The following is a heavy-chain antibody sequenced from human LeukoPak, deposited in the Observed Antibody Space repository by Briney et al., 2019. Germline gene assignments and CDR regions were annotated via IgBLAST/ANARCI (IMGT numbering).Heavy chain of an antibody. J-gene: IGHJ4*02. D-gene: IGHD4-17*01. CDR2: ISSSGSTI. CDR3: ARAHLTVTNYFDY. CDR1: GFTFSDYY. Sequence: TPGGSLRLSCAATGFTFSDYYMTWIRQAPGKGLEWVSYISSSGSTIYYTDSVKGRFTISRDNAKNSLYLQMNTLRAEDTAVYYCARAHLTVTNYFDYWGQGTLVTVSS. V-gene: IGHV3-11*04.